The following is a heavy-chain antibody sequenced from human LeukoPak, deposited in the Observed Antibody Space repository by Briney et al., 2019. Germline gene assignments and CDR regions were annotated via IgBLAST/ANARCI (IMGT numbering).Heavy chain of an antibody. J-gene: IGHJ3*02. CDR3: ARHPVLRYFDWLPRGDAFDI. V-gene: IGHV5-51*01. Sequence: GESLKISCKASGYSFTSYWIGWVRQMPGKGLEWMGIIYLGDSDTRYSPSFQGQVTISADKSISTAYLQWSSLKASDTAMYYCARHPVLRYFDWLPRGDAFDIWGQGTMVTVSS. CDR1: GYSFTSYW. CDR2: IYLGDSDT. D-gene: IGHD3-9*01.